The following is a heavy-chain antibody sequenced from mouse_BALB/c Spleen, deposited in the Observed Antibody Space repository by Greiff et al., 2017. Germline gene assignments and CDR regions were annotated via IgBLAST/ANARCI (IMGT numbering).Heavy chain of an antibody. CDR3: ARSDYYGSSYYFDY. J-gene: IGHJ2*01. Sequence: VQLKESGPELVKPGASVKMSCKASGYTFTSYVMHWVKQKPGQGLEWIGYINPYNDGTKYNEKFKGKATLTSDKSSSTAYMELSSLTSEDSAVYYCARSDYYGSSYYFDYWGQGTTLTVSS. CDR2: INPYNDGT. CDR1: GYTFTSYV. D-gene: IGHD1-1*01. V-gene: IGHV1-14*01.